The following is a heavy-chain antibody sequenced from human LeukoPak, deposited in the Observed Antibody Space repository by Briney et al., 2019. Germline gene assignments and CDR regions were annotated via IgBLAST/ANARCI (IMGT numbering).Heavy chain of an antibody. CDR1: GFTFSDYT. CDR2: INSGNNYI. V-gene: IGHV3-21*01. D-gene: IGHD3-22*01. CDR3: VRDHHRRLYDNQARDTFDI. J-gene: IGHJ3*02. Sequence: GGSLRLSCVASGFTFSDYTMHWVRQAPGKALEWVSSINSGNNYIYYADSVKGRFTISGDNSKNTLYLQMNSLRAEDTAVYYCVRDHHRRLYDNQARDTFDIWGQGTMVTVSS.